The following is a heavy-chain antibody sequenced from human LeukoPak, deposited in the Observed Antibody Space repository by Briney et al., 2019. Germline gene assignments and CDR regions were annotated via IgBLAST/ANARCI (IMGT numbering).Heavy chain of an antibody. CDR3: ARGLLAPRKTYYYYYYGMDV. Sequence: KASETLSLTCTVSGGSISSYYWSWIRQPPGKGLEWIGYIYYSGSTNYNPSLKSRVTISVDTSKNQFSLKLSSVTAADTAVYYCARGLLAPRKTYYYYYYGMDVWGQGTTVTVSS. D-gene: IGHD6-6*01. CDR1: GGSISSYY. J-gene: IGHJ6*02. CDR2: IYYSGST. V-gene: IGHV4-59*12.